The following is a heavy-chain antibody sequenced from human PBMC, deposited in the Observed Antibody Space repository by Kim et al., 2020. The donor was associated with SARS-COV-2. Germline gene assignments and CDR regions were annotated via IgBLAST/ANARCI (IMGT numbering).Heavy chain of an antibody. CDR3: ARDRSYYDSSGYYYGAYYFDY. D-gene: IGHD3-22*01. CDR2: IIPIFGTA. J-gene: IGHJ4*02. CDR1: GGTFSSYA. Sequence: SVKVSCKASGGTFSSYAISWVRQAPGQGLEWMGGIIPIFGTANYAQKFQGRVTITADESTSTAYMELSSLRSEDTAVYYCARDRSYYDSSGYYYGAYYFDYWGQGTLVTVSS. V-gene: IGHV1-69*13.